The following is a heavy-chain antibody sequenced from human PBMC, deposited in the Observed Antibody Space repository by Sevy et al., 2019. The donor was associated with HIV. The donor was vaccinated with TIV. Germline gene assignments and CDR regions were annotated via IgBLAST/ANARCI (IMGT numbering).Heavy chain of an antibody. Sequence: ASVKVSCKASGGTCSSSAISWVRQAPGQGLEWMGGIFPIFATANYAQKFQGRLTITADGSTCTAYMELSSLRSDDTAVYYCTSGLAVSVDYWGQGTLVTVSS. CDR1: GGTCSSSA. CDR2: IFPIFATA. CDR3: TSGLAVSVDY. D-gene: IGHD6-19*01. J-gene: IGHJ4*02. V-gene: IGHV1-69*13.